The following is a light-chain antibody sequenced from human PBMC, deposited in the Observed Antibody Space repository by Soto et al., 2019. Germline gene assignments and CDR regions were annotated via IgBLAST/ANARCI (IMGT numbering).Light chain of an antibody. CDR2: DIS. CDR3: SSYAGSAV. J-gene: IGLJ1*01. CDR1: SSDVGVYNY. V-gene: IGLV2-8*01. Sequence: QSALTQPPSASGSPGQSVTISCSGTSSDVGVYNYFSEYQQHPGKAPKLMFYDISKRPSGVPDRFSGSKSVNTTSLTVSGLQAEDEADFYCSSYAGSAVFVTGTKVNVL.